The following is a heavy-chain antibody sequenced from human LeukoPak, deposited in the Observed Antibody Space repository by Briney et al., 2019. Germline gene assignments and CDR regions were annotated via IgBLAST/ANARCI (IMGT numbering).Heavy chain of an antibody. Sequence: SVKVSCKASGFTFASSAMQWVRQARGQRLEWIGWIVVGSGNTNYAQKFQERVTITRDMSTSTAYMELSSLRSEDTAVYYCAAGTPNIVAHDAFDIWGQGTMVTVSS. V-gene: IGHV1-58*02. CDR3: AAGTPNIVAHDAFDI. D-gene: IGHD5-12*01. J-gene: IGHJ3*02. CDR2: IVVGSGNT. CDR1: GFTFASSA.